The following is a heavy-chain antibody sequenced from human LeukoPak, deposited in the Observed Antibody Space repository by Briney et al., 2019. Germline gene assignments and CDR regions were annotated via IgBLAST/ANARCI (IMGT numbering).Heavy chain of an antibody. CDR3: ARVAYSGYDYPPVGYCSGGSCPKYFDY. V-gene: IGHV1-18*01. J-gene: IGHJ4*02. CDR1: GYTLTELS. D-gene: IGHD2-15*01. CDR2: ISAYNGNT. Sequence: ASVKVSCKVSGYTLTELSMHWVRQAPGQGLEWMGWISAYNGNTNYAQKLQGRVTMTTDTSTSTAYMELRSLRSDDTAVYYCARVAYSGYDYPPVGYCSGGSCPKYFDYWGQGTLVTVSS.